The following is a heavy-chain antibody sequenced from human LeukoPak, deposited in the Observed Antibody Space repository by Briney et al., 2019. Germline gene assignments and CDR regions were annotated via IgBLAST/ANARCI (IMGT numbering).Heavy chain of an antibody. V-gene: IGHV4-4*07. CDR1: GASIGLYY. CDR3: ARDRAVPHYYYGMDV. CDR2: IYTSGTS. J-gene: IGHJ6*02. Sequence: TETLSLTCTVSGASIGLYYWSWIRQPAGKGLEWIGRIYTSGTSNYSPSLKSRVTMSLDLSKNQLSLKLNSVTAADTAVYYCARDRAVPHYYYGMDVWGQGTTVTVSS. D-gene: IGHD6-19*01.